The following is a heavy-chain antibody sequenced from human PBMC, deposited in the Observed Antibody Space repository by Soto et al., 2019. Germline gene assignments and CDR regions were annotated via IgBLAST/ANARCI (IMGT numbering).Heavy chain of an antibody. V-gene: IGHV1-18*01. D-gene: IGHD3-9*01. Sequence: QVQLVQSGAEVKKPGASVKVSCKASGYTFTSCGISWVRQAPGQGLEWMGWISAYNGNTNYAQKLQGRVTMTTDTSTSTAYMELRSLRSDDTAVYYCARDYDILTGKPVDAFDIWGQGTMVTVSS. CDR3: ARDYDILTGKPVDAFDI. CDR1: GYTFTSCG. J-gene: IGHJ3*02. CDR2: ISAYNGNT.